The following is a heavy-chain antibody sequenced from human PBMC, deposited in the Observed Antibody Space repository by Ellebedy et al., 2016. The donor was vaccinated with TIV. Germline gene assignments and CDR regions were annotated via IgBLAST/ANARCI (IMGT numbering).Heavy chain of an antibody. V-gene: IGHV3-21*01. CDR2: IGDSGTHI. CDR1: GFTVSSNS. J-gene: IGHJ4*02. D-gene: IGHD2-15*01. Sequence: GESLKISCAASGFTVSSNSMSWVRQAPGKGLEWVSSIGDSGTHIYYADSVRGRFTISRDSAKNSLFLQMNSLRAEDTAVYYCARDLMAAASFDYWGQGTLVTVSS. CDR3: ARDLMAAASFDY.